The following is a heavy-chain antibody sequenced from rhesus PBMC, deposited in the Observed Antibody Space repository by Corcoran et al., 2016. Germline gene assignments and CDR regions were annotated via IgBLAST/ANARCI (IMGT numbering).Heavy chain of an antibody. CDR1: GGSISSYYW. CDR2: IYGMGGNT. V-gene: IGHV4-93*02. CDR3: ASTDCSNSDCSSGDY. D-gene: IGHD2-15*01. J-gene: IGHJ4*01. Sequence: QVQLRESGPAVVKPSETLSLTCAVSGGSISSYYWWSWLRQSPGKGLEWIGGIYGMGGNTENNPFVKSRGAISMDTSKNQLSLKVTSVTAADTAGYYCASTDCSNSDCSSGDYWGQGVLVTVSS.